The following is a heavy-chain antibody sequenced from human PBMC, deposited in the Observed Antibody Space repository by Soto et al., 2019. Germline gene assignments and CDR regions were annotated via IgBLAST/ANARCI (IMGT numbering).Heavy chain of an antibody. CDR3: AKEIGRGTLYYYYGMDV. V-gene: IGHV3-23*01. J-gene: IGHJ6*02. CDR1: GFTFSSYA. Sequence: GGSLRLSCAASGFTFSSYAMSWVRQAPGKGLEWVSAISGSGGSTYYADSVKGRFTISRDNSKNTLCLQMNSLRAEDTAVYYCAKEIGRGTLYYYYGMDVWGQGTTVTVSS. CDR2: ISGSGGST. D-gene: IGHD1-1*01.